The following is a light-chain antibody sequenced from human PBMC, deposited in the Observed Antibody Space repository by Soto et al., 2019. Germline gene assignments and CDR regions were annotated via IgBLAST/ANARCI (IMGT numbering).Light chain of an antibody. CDR2: EVS. V-gene: IGLV2-14*01. CDR1: SSDVGDYKY. J-gene: IGLJ2*01. CDR3: SSYTISSTLV. Sequence: QSVLTQPASVSGSPGQSITISCTGTSSDVGDYKYVSWYQHHPGKAPKLLIYEVSNRPSGVSNRFSGSKSGNTASLTISGLQAEDEADYYCSSYTISSTLVFGGGTQLTVL.